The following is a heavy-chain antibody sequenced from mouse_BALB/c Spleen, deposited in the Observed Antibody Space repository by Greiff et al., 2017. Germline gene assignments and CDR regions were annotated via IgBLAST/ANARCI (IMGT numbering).Heavy chain of an antibody. D-gene: IGHD2-4*01. J-gene: IGHJ4*01. V-gene: IGHV5-15*02. Sequence: EVQLVESGGGLVQPGGSRKLSCAASGFTFSDYGMAWVRQAPGKGPEWVAFISNLAYSIYYADTVTGRFTISRENAKNTLYLEMSSLRSEDTAMYYCARLYDYDGAMDYWGQGTSVTVSS. CDR3: ARLYDYDGAMDY. CDR1: GFTFSDYG. CDR2: ISNLAYSI.